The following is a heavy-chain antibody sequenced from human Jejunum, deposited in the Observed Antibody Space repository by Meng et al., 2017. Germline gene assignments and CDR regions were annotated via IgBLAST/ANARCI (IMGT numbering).Heavy chain of an antibody. Sequence: GASLKISCTASGFTSGDYAMRWVRQAAGRGLEWLSFIRGKTVGGATDYAASVKGRFTISRDDSKSIAYLRMNNLNTEDTTVYYCTRANSPTGTTGDSFDIWGQGTMVTVSS. D-gene: IGHD1-1*01. CDR3: TRANSPTGTTGDSFDI. V-gene: IGHV3-49*04. CDR1: GFTSGDYA. J-gene: IGHJ3*02. CDR2: IRGKTVGGAT.